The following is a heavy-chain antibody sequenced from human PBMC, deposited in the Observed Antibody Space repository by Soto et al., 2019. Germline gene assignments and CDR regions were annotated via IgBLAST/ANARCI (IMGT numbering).Heavy chain of an antibody. CDR3: ASSYNPSGSYYGYYYYGMDV. V-gene: IGHV6-1*01. J-gene: IGHJ6*02. CDR1: RDSVSSNSPA. Sequence: TLSLTCAISRDSVSSNSPAWNWIRQSPSRGLEWLGRTYYRSKWYNDYAVSVKSRITINPDTSKNQFSLQLNSVTPEDTAVYYCASSYNPSGSYYGYYYYGMDVWGQGTTVTVSS. CDR2: TYYRSKWYN. D-gene: IGHD1-26*01.